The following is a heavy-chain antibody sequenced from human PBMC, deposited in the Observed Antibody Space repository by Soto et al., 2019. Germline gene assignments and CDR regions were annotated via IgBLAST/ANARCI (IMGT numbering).Heavy chain of an antibody. J-gene: IGHJ3*02. CDR3: ARAGGYDWGYAFWSGSNDAFDI. CDR2: ISAYNGNT. V-gene: IGHV1-18*04. CDR1: GYTFTSYG. D-gene: IGHD3-3*01. Sequence: ASVKVSCKASGYTFTSYGISWVRQAPGQGLEWMGWISAYNGNTNYAQKLQGRVTMTTDTSTSTAYMELRSLRSDDTAVYYCARAGGYDWGYAFWSGSNDAFDIWGQGTMVTVSS.